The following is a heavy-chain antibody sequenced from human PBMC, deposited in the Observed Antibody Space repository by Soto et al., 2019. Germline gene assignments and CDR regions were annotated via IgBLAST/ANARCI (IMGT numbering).Heavy chain of an antibody. V-gene: IGHV3-66*01. CDR2: IYSGGST. CDR3: ARGFCSGGSCYSRARNDAFDI. Sequence: GGSLRLSCAASGFTVSSNYMSWVRQAPGKGLEWVSVIYSGGSTYYADSVKGRFTISRDNSKNTLYLQMNSLRAEDTAVYYCARGFCSGGSCYSRARNDAFDIWGQGTMVTVSS. CDR1: GFTVSSNY. D-gene: IGHD2-15*01. J-gene: IGHJ3*02.